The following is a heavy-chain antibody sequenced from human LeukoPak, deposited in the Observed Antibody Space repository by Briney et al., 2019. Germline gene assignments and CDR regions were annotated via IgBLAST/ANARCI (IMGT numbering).Heavy chain of an antibody. V-gene: IGHV1-18*04. CDR1: GYAFSDHG. CDR3: ARVPNPRNTYGYNDK. Sequence: GASVKVSCRASGYAFSDHGVNWVRQAPGQGLEWVGWISGYNGHTSYAQKFQGRVMVTTDRSTNTAYLELRRLRSDDTAVYYCARVPNPRNTYGYNDKWGQGTLVTVSS. J-gene: IGHJ4*02. CDR2: ISGYNGHT. D-gene: IGHD5-18*01.